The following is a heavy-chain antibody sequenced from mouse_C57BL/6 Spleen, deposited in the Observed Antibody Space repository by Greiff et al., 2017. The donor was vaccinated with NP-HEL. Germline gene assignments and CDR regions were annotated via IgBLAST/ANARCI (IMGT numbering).Heavy chain of an antibody. CDR2: IRNKANGYTT. Sequence: VQLKESGGGLVQPGGSLSLSCAASGFTFTDYYMSWVRQPPGKALEWLGFIRNKANGYTTEYSASVKGRFTISRDNSQSILYLQMNALRAEDSATYYCARWGEGWAWFAYWGQGTLVTVSA. J-gene: IGHJ3*01. D-gene: IGHD3-2*02. V-gene: IGHV7-3*01. CDR3: ARWGEGWAWFAY. CDR1: GFTFTDYY.